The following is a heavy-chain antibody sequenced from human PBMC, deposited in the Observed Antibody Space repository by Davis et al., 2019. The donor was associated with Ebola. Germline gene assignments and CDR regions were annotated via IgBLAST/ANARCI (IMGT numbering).Heavy chain of an antibody. D-gene: IGHD3-9*01. CDR3: TTVEGVRYRYGMDV. V-gene: IGHV3-15*01. Sequence: GGSLRLSCVASGITFRNAWMSWVRQGPGKGLEWVGRIRSETDGGTTDYAAPVKGRFTISRNYSKTTLYLQMNSLKSEDTAVYYCTTVEGVRYRYGMDVWGQGTTVTVSS. CDR2: IRSETDGGTT. J-gene: IGHJ6*02. CDR1: GITFRNAW.